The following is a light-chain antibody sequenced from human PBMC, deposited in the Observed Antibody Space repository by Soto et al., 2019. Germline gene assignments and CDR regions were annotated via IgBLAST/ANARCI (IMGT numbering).Light chain of an antibody. V-gene: IGKV1-39*01. CDR3: QQYNNWPPFT. J-gene: IGKJ5*01. Sequence: DIQMTQSPSSLSASVGDRVTITCRASQSISSYLNWYQQKPGKAPKLLIYAASSLQSGVPSRFSGSGSGTDFTLTISCLQSEDFAVYYCQQYNNWPPFTFGQGTRLEIK. CDR2: AAS. CDR1: QSISSY.